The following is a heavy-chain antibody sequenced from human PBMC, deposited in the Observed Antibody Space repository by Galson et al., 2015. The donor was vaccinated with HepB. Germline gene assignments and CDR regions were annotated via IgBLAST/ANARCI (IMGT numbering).Heavy chain of an antibody. CDR3: ARETHNYYDSSGYMDY. V-gene: IGHV3-21*01. J-gene: IGHJ4*02. CDR2: ISSSSSYI. Sequence: SLRLSCAASGFTFSRYSLSWVRQAPGKGLEWVSSISSSSSYIYYADSVKGRFTISRDNAKNSLYLQMNSLRAEDTAVYYCARETHNYYDSSGYMDYWGQGTLVTVSS. D-gene: IGHD3-22*01. CDR1: GFTFSRYS.